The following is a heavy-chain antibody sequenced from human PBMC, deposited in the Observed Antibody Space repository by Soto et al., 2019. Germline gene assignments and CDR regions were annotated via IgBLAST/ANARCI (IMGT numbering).Heavy chain of an antibody. CDR3: ARKRFLEWLLY. CDR1: GFTFSSYS. Sequence: VGSLRLSCAASGFTFSSYSMNWVRQAPGKGLEWVSSISSSSSYIYYADSVKGRFTISRDNAKNSLYLQMNSLRAEDTAVYYCARKRFLEWLLYWGQGTLVTVSS. V-gene: IGHV3-21*01. J-gene: IGHJ4*02. D-gene: IGHD3-3*01. CDR2: ISSSSSYI.